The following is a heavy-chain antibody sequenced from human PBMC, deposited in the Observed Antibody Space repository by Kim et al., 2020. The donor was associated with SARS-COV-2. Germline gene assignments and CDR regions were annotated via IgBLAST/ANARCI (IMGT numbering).Heavy chain of an antibody. CDR3: ARDKDSSSWYYFDY. D-gene: IGHD6-13*01. J-gene: IGHJ4*02. V-gene: IGHV4-59*13. CDR1: GGSISSYY. Sequence: SETLSLTCTVSGGSISSYYWSWIRQPPGKGLEWIGYIYYSGSTNYNPSLKSRVNISVDTSKNQFSLKLSSVTAADTAVYYCARDKDSSSWYYFDYWGQGTLVTVSS. CDR2: IYYSGST.